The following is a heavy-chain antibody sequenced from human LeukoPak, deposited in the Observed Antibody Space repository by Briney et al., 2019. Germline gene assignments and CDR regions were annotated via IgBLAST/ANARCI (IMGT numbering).Heavy chain of an antibody. CDR3: ASSIYDSRGYYFDY. J-gene: IGHJ4*02. CDR1: GGSVSSISYY. Sequence: SETLSLTCTVSGGSVSSISYYWGWIRQPPGTGLEWIGNIYYSGSTYYNPSLKSRVTISVDTSRNQFSLMLSSVTAADTAAYYCASSIYDSRGYYFDYWGQGTLVTVSS. D-gene: IGHD3-22*01. CDR2: IYYSGST. V-gene: IGHV4-39*01.